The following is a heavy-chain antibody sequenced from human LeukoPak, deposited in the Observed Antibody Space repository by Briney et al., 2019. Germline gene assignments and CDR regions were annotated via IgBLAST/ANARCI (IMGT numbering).Heavy chain of an antibody. J-gene: IGHJ4*02. V-gene: IGHV3-30*03. CDR2: MSHDGVKI. D-gene: IGHD6-19*01. CDR3: ARSSFSSGWYEPYYFDY. CDR1: GFTFRTYA. Sequence: GWSLRLSCAASGFTFRTYAMHWVRQAPGKGLEWVAFMSHDGVKIFHADSVKGRFTISRDNSKNTLYLQMNSLRAEDTAIYYCARSSFSSGWYEPYYFDYWGQGTLVTVSS.